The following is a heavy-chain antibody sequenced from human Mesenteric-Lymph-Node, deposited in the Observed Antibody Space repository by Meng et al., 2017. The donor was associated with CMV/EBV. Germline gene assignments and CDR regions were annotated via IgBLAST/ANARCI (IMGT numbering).Heavy chain of an antibody. CDR1: GFTFSSYW. V-gene: IGHV3-7*01. D-gene: IGHD3-22*01. CDR2: IKQDGGEK. J-gene: IGHJ3*02. Sequence: GGSLRLSCAASGFTFSSYWMSWVRQAPGKGLEWVANIKQDGGEKYYVDSVKGRFTISRDNAKNSLYLLMNSLRAEDTAVYYCARDLPYYDSSTKGDPFDIWGQGTMVTVSS. CDR3: ARDLPYYDSSTKGDPFDI.